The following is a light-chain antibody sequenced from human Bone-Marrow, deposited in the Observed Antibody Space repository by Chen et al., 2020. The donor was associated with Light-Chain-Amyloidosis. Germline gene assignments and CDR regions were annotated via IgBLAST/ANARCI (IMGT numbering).Light chain of an antibody. CDR1: QSIISNY. CDR3: RQHGGSPPYI. J-gene: IGKJ2*01. CDR2: GAS. Sequence: EIVLTQSPGTLSLSPGERATLSCRATQSIISNYFAWYQQKPGQAPRLLIYGASNRATGIPDRFSGSRSGTDFTLTISRLEPEDFGVYYCRQHGGSPPYIFGQGTKLEIK. V-gene: IGKV3-20*01.